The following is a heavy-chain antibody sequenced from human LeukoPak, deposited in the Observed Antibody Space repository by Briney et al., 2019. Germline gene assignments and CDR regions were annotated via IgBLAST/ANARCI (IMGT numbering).Heavy chain of an antibody. CDR3: ARDLYGGTSATFDY. Sequence: ASVKVPCKASGYTFTDYYMHWVRQAPGQGLEWMGWINPNSGGTYYAQKFQGRVTMTSDTSISSAYMELSRLRSDDRAVYYCARDLYGGTSATFDYWGQGTLVTVSS. CDR1: GYTFTDYY. V-gene: IGHV1-2*02. D-gene: IGHD4-23*01. J-gene: IGHJ4*02. CDR2: INPNSGGT.